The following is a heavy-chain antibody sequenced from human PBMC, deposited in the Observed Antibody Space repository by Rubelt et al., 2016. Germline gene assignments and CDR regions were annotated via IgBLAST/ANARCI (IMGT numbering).Heavy chain of an antibody. V-gene: IGHV1-2*02. D-gene: IGHD3-10*01. CDR3: VGGEPADY. J-gene: IGHJ4*02. Sequence: QVQLVQSGAEVKKPGASVKVSCKASGYTFTGYYMHWVRQAPGQGLEWMGWINPNSGGTNYAQKIQGRVTMTTDTATSTAYMELRSLRSDDTAVYYCVGGEPADYWGQGTLVTVSS. CDR1: GYTFTGYY. CDR2: INPNSGGT.